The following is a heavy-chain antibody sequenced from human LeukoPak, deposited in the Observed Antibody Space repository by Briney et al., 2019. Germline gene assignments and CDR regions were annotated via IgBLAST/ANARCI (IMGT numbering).Heavy chain of an antibody. CDR3: ARDYYDSSGYYYFDY. Sequence: GGTLRLSCAASGFIFSSHGMNWVRQAPGKGLEWVSGISPSGDITYYADSVKGRFTISRDNAKNSLYLQMNSLRAEDTAVYYCARDYYDSSGYYYFDYWGQGTLVTVSS. CDR1: GFIFSSHG. D-gene: IGHD3-22*01. CDR2: ISPSGDIT. J-gene: IGHJ4*02. V-gene: IGHV3-21*04.